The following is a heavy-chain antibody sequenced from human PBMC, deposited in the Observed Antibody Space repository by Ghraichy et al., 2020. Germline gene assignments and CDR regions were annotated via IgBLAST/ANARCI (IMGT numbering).Heavy chain of an antibody. CDR2: SYHSGST. V-gene: IGHV4-38-2*01. J-gene: IGHJ6*04. D-gene: IGHD5-18*01. Sequence: SETLSLTCAVSGYSISSGYYWGWLRQPPGKGLEWIGSSYHSGSTYYNPSLKSRVTISVDTSKNQFSLKLSSVTAADTAVYYCARGVQLWLAVWGKGTTVTVSS. CDR3: ARGVQLWLAV. CDR1: GYSISSGYY.